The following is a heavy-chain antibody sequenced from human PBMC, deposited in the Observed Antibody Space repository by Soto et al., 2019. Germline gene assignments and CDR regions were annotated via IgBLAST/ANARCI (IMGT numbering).Heavy chain of an antibody. V-gene: IGHV4-31*03. CDR3: VRGVLS. CDR2: IYYSGST. Sequence: SETLSLTCTVSGASISNGDYYWSWIRQHPGKGLEWIGYIYYSGSTYYNPSLKSRVSISVDTSKNQFSLKLSSVTAADTAVYFCVRGVLSWGQGTLVTVSS. CDR1: GASISNGDYY. D-gene: IGHD3-10*01. J-gene: IGHJ1*01.